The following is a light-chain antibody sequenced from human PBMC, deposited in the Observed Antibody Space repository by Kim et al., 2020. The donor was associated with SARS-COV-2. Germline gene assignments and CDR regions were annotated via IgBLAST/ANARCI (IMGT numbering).Light chain of an antibody. CDR2: GAS. CDR1: QTVRGTY. J-gene: IGKJ2*01. V-gene: IGKV3-20*01. Sequence: EIVLTQSPGTLSLSPGERVTLSCRASQTVRGTYLAWYQQKPGPAPRLLLDGASSRATGIPDRFSGSGSGTDFTLTISRLEPEDFAVYFCQQYGSSPPTFGQGTKLEI. CDR3: QQYGSSPPT.